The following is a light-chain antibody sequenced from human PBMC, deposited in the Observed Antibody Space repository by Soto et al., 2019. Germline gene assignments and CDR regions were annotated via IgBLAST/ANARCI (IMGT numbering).Light chain of an antibody. V-gene: IGKV3-15*01. CDR2: GAS. CDR1: QYVSNK. Sequence: EIVVTQSPATLSVSPGETATLSCRASQYVSNKVAWYQQKPGQAPSLLILGASTRATGVPARFSGSGSGTEFTLSISSLQSEDFAVYYCKQYKEWPPFTFGQGTKVDIK. J-gene: IGKJ1*01. CDR3: KQYKEWPPFT.